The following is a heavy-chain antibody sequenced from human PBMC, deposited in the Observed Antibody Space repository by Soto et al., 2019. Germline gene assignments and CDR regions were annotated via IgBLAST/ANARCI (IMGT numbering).Heavy chain of an antibody. CDR1: GFIFSIYA. D-gene: IGHD3-10*01. J-gene: IGHJ4*02. CDR3: EGEMLQGVLDY. V-gene: IGHV3-64D*06. Sequence: GGSLRLSCSASGFIFSIYAMHWVRRAPGRGLEWVSAIGGNGNPIFYADSMKGRFIVSRDNSKNILYLQMSSLRVEDTAIYYCEGEMLQGVLDYWGQGTLVTVSS. CDR2: IGGNGNPI.